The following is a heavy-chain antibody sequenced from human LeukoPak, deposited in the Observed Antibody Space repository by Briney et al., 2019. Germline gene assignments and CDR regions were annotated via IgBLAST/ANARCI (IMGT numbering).Heavy chain of an antibody. V-gene: IGHV4-59*11. CDR1: TDSFSSHY. CDR3: ARDVVTVTKGFDI. Sequence: SETLSLTCAVSTDSFSSHYWTWIRQPPGEGLEWIGYISYIGSTNYNPSLRSRVTISIDTSKNQFSLKLSSVTAADTAVYYCARDVVTVTKGFDIWGQGTMVSVSS. CDR2: ISYIGST. J-gene: IGHJ3*02. D-gene: IGHD4-17*01.